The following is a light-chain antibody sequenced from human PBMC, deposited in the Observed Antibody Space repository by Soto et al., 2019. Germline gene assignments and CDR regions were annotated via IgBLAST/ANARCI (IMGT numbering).Light chain of an antibody. J-gene: IGLJ1*01. CDR3: SSYTSSTDYV. CDR1: TSDFGFYNY. V-gene: IGLV2-14*01. Sequence: QSALTQPASVSGSPGQSITISCTGTTSDFGFYNYVSWYQHHPGKVPKLLIYEVTNRHSGVSNRFSGSKSGNTASLTISGLQAEDEADYYCSSYTSSTDYVFGTGTKVTVL. CDR2: EVT.